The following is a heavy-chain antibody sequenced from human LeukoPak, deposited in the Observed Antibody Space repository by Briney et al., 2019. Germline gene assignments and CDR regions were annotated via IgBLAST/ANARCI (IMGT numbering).Heavy chain of an antibody. D-gene: IGHD3-16*01. Sequence: PGGSLRLSCAASGFTFSDYYMCWIRQAPGKGLEWVSYISSSGSTIYYADSVKGRFTISRDNAKNSLYLQMNSLRAEDTAVYYCARGYDYVWGSYETRDAFDIWGQGTMVTVSS. CDR2: ISSSGSTI. CDR1: GFTFSDYY. J-gene: IGHJ3*02. CDR3: ARGYDYVWGSYETRDAFDI. V-gene: IGHV3-11*01.